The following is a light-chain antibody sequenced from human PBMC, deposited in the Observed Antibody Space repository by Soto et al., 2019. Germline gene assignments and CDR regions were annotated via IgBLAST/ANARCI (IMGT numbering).Light chain of an antibody. CDR1: SSNIGSNY. J-gene: IGLJ3*02. V-gene: IGLV1-47*01. CDR2: KNN. Sequence: QSVLTQPPSTSGTPGQRVTISCSGGSSNIGSNYVFWYQQLPGTAPKLLIYKNNQRPSGVPDRLSGSKSATSASLAISGLRSEDEADYYCAAWDDSLSGLVFGGGTKVTVL. CDR3: AAWDDSLSGLV.